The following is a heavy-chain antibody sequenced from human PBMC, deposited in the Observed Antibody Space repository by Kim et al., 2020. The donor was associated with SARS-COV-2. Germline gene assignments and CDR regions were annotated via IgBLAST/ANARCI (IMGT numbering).Heavy chain of an antibody. CDR3: ARRRYCSSTSCPGRGGAFDI. D-gene: IGHD2-2*01. V-gene: IGHV3-9*01. CDR2: ISWNSGSI. CDR1: GFTFDDYA. Sequence: GGSLRLSCAASGFTFDDYAMHWVRQAPGKGLEWVSGISWNSGSIGYADSVKGRFTISRDNAKNSLYLQMNSLRAEDTALYYCARRRYCSSTSCPGRGGAFDIWGQGTMVTVSS. J-gene: IGHJ3*02.